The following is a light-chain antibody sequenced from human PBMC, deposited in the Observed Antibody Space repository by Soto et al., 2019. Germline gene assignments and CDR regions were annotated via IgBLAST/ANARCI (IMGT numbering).Light chain of an antibody. V-gene: IGKV1-5*01. CDR2: DTS. J-gene: IGKJ4*01. Sequence: EIQMTQYASILSASVGDRVTITCRASQNIRIWLAWYKQEPGKAPKLLIYDTSNLESGVPSRFSGSGSGTEFTLTISRLRTDDFATYYCQQYHNLLPFGGGSKVDIK. CDR1: QNIRIW. CDR3: QQYHNLLP.